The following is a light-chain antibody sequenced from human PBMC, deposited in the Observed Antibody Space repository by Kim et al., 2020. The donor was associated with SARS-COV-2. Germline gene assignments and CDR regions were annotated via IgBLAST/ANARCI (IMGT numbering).Light chain of an antibody. J-gene: IGKJ2*01. CDR2: GAS. Sequence: RATINCKSSQSVLYDSNKKNYLAWYQQRPRQPPKLLISGASTRESGVPDRFSGSGSGTDFTLTISSLQVEDVAIYYCQQYYATPYTFGQGTKLEI. V-gene: IGKV4-1*01. CDR3: QQYYATPYT. CDR1: QSVLYDSNKKNY.